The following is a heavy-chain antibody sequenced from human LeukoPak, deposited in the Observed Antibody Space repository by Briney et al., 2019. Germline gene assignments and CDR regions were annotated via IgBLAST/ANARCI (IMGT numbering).Heavy chain of an antibody. CDR1: GFTFRNYG. CDR3: AKAYAYHFDY. CDR2: IRYDGNAA. D-gene: IGHD3-16*01. Sequence: GGSLRLSCAASGFTFRNYGMHWVRQAPGKGLEWVAFIRYDGNAAYYADSVKGRFTFSRDNSRNTLDLQMNSLRLEDTAVFYCAKAYAYHFDYWGQGTLVTVSS. V-gene: IGHV3-30*02. J-gene: IGHJ4*02.